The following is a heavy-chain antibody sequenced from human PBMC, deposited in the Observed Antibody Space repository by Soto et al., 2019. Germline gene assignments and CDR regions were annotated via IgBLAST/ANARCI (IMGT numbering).Heavy chain of an antibody. V-gene: IGHV3-23*01. D-gene: IGHD3-22*01. CDR3: PKQRRAGGNYGYYCYS. CDR2: SSATGAGT. CDR1: GFTFSSYG. Sequence: GGSLRLSCAASGFTFSSYGMTWVRQAPGKGLEWVSFSSATGAGTYYADSVKGRFTISRDNSKNTLYLQMTSLRADDTAVYYCPKQRRAGGNYGYYCYSWRQGARITVSS. J-gene: IGHJ1*01.